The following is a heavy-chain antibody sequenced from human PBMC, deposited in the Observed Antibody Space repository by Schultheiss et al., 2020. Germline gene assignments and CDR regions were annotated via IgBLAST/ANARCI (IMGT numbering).Heavy chain of an antibody. V-gene: IGHV4-30-4*07. CDR1: GGSISSGGYS. CDR2: IYYSGST. Sequence: SETLSLTCAVSGGSISSGGYSWSWIRQPPGKGLEWIGYIYYSGSTYYNPSLKSRVTISVDTSKNQFSLKLSSVTAADTAVYYCAKKGIVATIRGGFDYWGQGTLVTVSS. D-gene: IGHD5-12*01. J-gene: IGHJ4*02. CDR3: AKKGIVATIRGGFDY.